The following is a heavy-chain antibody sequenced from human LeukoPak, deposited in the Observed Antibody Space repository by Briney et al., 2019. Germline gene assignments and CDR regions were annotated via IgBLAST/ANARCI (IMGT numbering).Heavy chain of an antibody. D-gene: IGHD3-22*01. CDR3: ARAYDSSGDWFDP. Sequence: SVKVSCKASGGTFSSYAISWVRQTPGQGLEWMGRIIPIFGTANYAQKFQGRVTITADKSTSTAYMELSSLRSEDTAVYYCARAYDSSGDWFDPWGQGTLVTVSS. CDR1: GGTFSSYA. V-gene: IGHV1-69*06. CDR2: IIPIFGTA. J-gene: IGHJ5*02.